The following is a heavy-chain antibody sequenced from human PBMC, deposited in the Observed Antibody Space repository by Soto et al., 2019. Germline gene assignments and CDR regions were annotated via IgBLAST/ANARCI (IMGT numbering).Heavy chain of an antibody. CDR3: ATDMGSSGYYFDY. D-gene: IGHD3-22*01. CDR2: FDPEDGET. J-gene: IGHJ4*02. CDR1: GYTLTELS. V-gene: IGHV1-24*01. Sequence: ASVKVSCKVSGYTLTELSMHWVRQTPGKGLEWMGGFDPEDGETIYAQKFQGRVTMTEDTSTDTAYMELSSLRSEDTAVYYCATDMGSSGYYFDYWGQGTLVTVSS.